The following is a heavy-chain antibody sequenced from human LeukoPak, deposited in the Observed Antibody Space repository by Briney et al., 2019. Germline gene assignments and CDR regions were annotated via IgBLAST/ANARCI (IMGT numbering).Heavy chain of an antibody. J-gene: IGHJ5*02. V-gene: IGHV6-1*01. Sequence: SQTLSLTCAISGDSVSSNSAAWNWIRQSPSRGLEWLGRTYYRSKWYNDYAVSVKSRITINPDTSKNQFSLQLNSVTPEDTAVYYCARVPGLICSGGSCYPNRFDPWGQGTLVTVSS. CDR3: ARVPGLICSGGSCYPNRFDP. CDR2: TYYRSKWYN. D-gene: IGHD2-15*01. CDR1: GDSVSSNSAA.